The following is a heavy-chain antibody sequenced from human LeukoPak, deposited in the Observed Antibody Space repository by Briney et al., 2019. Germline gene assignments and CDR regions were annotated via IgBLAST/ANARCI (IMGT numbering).Heavy chain of an antibody. D-gene: IGHD5-24*01. CDR3: AKEGRSLQTY. CDR1: GFMFSSNW. V-gene: IGHV3-7*03. Sequence: GGSLRLSCAASGFMFSSNWMSWVRLAPGKVLEWVANIKEDGTETYYVDSVKGRFTISRDNAKNSLYLQMNSLRVEDTAVYYCAKEGRSLQTYWGQGTLVTASS. J-gene: IGHJ4*02. CDR2: IKEDGTET.